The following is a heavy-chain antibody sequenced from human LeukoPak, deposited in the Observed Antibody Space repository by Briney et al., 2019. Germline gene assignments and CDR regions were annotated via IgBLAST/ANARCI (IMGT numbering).Heavy chain of an antibody. CDR1: GFIFGDYA. Sequence: GSLRLSCTVSGFIFGDYAMSWFRQAPGKGLEPVSFIRSKDYGGTTEYAASVKGRFTISRDDSKGIAYLQMNTLKTEDTAVYYCTRGAYQYDYWGQGTLVTVSS. CDR3: TRGAYQYDY. J-gene: IGHJ4*02. CDR2: IRSKDYGGTT. V-gene: IGHV3-49*03. D-gene: IGHD2-2*01.